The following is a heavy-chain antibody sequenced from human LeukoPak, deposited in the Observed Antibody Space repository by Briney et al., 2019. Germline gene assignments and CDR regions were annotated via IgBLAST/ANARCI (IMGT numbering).Heavy chain of an antibody. CDR1: GFTFSSYA. V-gene: IGHV3-23*01. CDR2: ISGSGGST. D-gene: IGHD2-21*01. J-gene: IGHJ4*02. CDR3: AKFLPTHIVVANYYFDY. Sequence: GGSLRLSCAASGFTFSSYAMSWVRQAPGKGLEWVSAISGSGGSTYYADSVKGRFTISRDNSKNTLYLQTNSLGAEDTAVYYCAKFLPTHIVVANYYFDYWGQGTLVTVSS.